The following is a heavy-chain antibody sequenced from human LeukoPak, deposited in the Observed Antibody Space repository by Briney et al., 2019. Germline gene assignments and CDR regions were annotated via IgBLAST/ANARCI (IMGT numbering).Heavy chain of an antibody. Sequence: GGSLRLSCSASGFTFSSYAMHWVRQAPGKGLEYVSAISNNGGRTYYVDSVKGRFTISRDNYKNTLYLQMSSLRAEDTAVYYCAKGYGAGTYYNYSFDIWGQGTMVTVSS. J-gene: IGHJ3*02. D-gene: IGHD3-10*01. CDR2: ISNNGGRT. CDR3: AKGYGAGTYYNYSFDI. CDR1: GFTFSSYA. V-gene: IGHV3-64D*09.